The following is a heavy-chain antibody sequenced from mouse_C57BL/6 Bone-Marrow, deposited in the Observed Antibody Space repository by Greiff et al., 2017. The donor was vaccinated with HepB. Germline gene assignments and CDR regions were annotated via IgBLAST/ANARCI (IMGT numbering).Heavy chain of an antibody. V-gene: IGHV1-82*01. CDR1: GYAFSSSW. CDR3: ATRRGAY. CDR2: IYPGDGDT. Sequence: QVHVKQSGPELVKPGASVKISCKASGYAFSSSWMNWVKQRPGKGLEWIGRIYPGDGDTNYNGKFKGKATLTADKSSSTAYMQLSSLTSEDSAVYFCATRRGAYWGQGTLVTVSA. J-gene: IGHJ3*01.